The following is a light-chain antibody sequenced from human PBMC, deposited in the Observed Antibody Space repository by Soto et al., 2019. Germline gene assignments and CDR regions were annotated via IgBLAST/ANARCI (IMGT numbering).Light chain of an antibody. J-gene: IGKJ4*02. CDR2: DAS. CDR1: QSVSGY. V-gene: IGKV3-11*01. CDR3: QQRRHWPYLT. Sequence: EIVLPPSPDTLSLSPGERATLSCRASQSVSGYLGWYQQKPGQAPRLLIYDASNRAYGVPARFRGSGSGTNFTLTIASLEPEDVSVYYCQQRRHWPYLTCGGGTRV.